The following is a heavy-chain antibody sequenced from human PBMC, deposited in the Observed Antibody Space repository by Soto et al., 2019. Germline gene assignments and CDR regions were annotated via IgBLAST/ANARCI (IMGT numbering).Heavy chain of an antibody. D-gene: IGHD2-15*01. J-gene: IGHJ4*02. CDR1: GCSIGSSGYY. CDR3: ARHGLSCSGGTCYGPIFDY. CDR2: IYYSGST. Sequence: PSETLSLTCTVSGCSIGSSGYYWGWIRQPPGKGLEWIGSIYYSGSTYYNPSLKSRVTISVDTSKNQFSLRLTSVTAADTAVYYCARHGLSCSGGTCYGPIFDYWGQGTLVTVSS. V-gene: IGHV4-39*01.